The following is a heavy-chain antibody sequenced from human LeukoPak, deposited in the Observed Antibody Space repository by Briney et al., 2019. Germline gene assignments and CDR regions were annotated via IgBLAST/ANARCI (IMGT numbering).Heavy chain of an antibody. Sequence: PGGSLRLSCAASGFIFSNAWTSWVRQAPGKGLEWVGRIKSKCNGGTRDYAAPVKDRFTISRDDSKDTLYVQMNSLKIEDTAVYYCTAMDCSGDTCYFIYWGQGTLVTVSS. CDR2: IKSKCNGGTR. D-gene: IGHD2-15*01. J-gene: IGHJ4*02. CDR3: TAMDCSGDTCYFIY. V-gene: IGHV3-15*01. CDR1: GFIFSNAW.